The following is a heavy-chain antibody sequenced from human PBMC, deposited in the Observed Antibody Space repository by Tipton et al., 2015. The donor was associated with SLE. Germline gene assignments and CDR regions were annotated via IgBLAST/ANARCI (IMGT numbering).Heavy chain of an antibody. J-gene: IGHJ3*02. Sequence: SLRLSCAASGFTFGSYSMNWVRQAPGKGLEWVSYISSSSSIVYYADSVKGRFTVSRDNAKNSLYLQMNSLRAEDTGLYYCAKFASWPDAFDIWGQGTMVTVSS. CDR2: ISSSSSIV. CDR1: GFTFGSYS. V-gene: IGHV3-48*01. CDR3: AKFASWPDAFDI.